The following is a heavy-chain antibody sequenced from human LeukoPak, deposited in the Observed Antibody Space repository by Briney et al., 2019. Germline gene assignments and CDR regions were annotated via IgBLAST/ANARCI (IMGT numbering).Heavy chain of an antibody. CDR1: GYTFTGYY. V-gene: IGHV1-2*02. Sequence: GASVKVSCKASGYTFTGYYMHWVRQAPGQGLEWMGWINPNSGGINYAQKFQGRVTMTRDTSISTAYMELSRLRSDDTAVYYCARGDYYYDYVWGSYRSFAFDYWGQGTLVTVSS. CDR3: ARGDYYYDYVWGSYRSFAFDY. J-gene: IGHJ4*02. CDR2: INPNSGGI. D-gene: IGHD3-16*02.